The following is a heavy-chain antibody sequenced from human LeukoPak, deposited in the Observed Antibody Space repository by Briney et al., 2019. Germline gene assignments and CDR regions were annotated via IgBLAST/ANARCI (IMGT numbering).Heavy chain of an antibody. CDR3: ARGQNRLVRGALRGARFDP. Sequence: SETLSLTCTVSGGSISSSSYYWGWIRQPPGKGLEWIGSIYYSGSTYYNPSLKSRVTISVDTSKNQFSLKLSSVTAADTAVYYCARGQNRLVRGALRGARFDPWGQGTLVTVSS. D-gene: IGHD3-10*01. CDR2: IYYSGST. V-gene: IGHV4-39*01. CDR1: GGSISSSSYY. J-gene: IGHJ5*02.